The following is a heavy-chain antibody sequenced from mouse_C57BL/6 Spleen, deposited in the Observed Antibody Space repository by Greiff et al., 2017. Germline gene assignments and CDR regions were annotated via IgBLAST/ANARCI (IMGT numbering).Heavy chain of an antibody. J-gene: IGHJ1*03. CDR2: IYPGDGDT. D-gene: IGHD1-1*01. CDR3: ARCGYYGSSPRYFDV. V-gene: IGHV1-82*01. Sequence: VMLVESGPELVKPGASVKISCKASGYAFSSSWMNWVKQRPGKGLEWIGRIYPGDGDTNYNGKFKGKATLTADKSSSTAYMQLSSLTSEDSAVYFCARCGYYGSSPRYFDVWGTGTTVTVSS. CDR1: GYAFSSSW.